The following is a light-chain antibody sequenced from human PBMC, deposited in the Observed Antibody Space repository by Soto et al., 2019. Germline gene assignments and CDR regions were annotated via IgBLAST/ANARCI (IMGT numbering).Light chain of an antibody. CDR3: QQSYSSPPT. V-gene: IGKV1-39*01. J-gene: IGKJ1*01. CDR1: QSISNH. CDR2: AAS. Sequence: DIQMTQSPSSLSASVEGRVIITCRASQSISNHLNWYQQKPGKAPKLLIFAASSLQSGVPSRFSGSRSGPDFTLTISSLQPEDFATYYCQQSYSSPPTFGQGTRCIS.